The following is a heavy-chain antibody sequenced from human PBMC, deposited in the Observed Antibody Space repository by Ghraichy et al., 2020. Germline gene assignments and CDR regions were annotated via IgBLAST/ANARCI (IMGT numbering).Heavy chain of an antibody. CDR2: INSAGTT. D-gene: IGHD3-10*01. Sequence: GEALNISCAASGFTFRTYVMSWVRQAPGKGLEWVSAINSAGTTFYLNSVKGRFTISRDNSKNTLFLQMNSLRAEDTAVYYCANEGGLVVREGNGMDVWGQGTTVTVSS. V-gene: IGHV3-23*01. J-gene: IGHJ6*02. CDR1: GFTFRTYV. CDR3: ANEGGLVVREGNGMDV.